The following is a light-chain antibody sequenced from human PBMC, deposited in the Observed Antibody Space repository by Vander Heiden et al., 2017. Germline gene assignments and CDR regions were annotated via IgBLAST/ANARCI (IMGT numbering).Light chain of an antibody. CDR1: QNIGNW. J-gene: IGKJ1*01. V-gene: IGKV1-5*03. CDR2: KSS. Sequence: IQMTQSPSTLSATVGDRVTITCRASQNIGNWLAWYQQKPGKAPKVLIYKSSNLETGIPSRFSGSGSGTEFTLTITSLEPDDFGTYYCQQFNIASRTFGPGTTVEIK. CDR3: QQFNIASRT.